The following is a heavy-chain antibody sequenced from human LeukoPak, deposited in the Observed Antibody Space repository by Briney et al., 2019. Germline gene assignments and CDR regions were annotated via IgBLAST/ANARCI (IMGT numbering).Heavy chain of an antibody. D-gene: IGHD2-15*01. V-gene: IGHV4-59*01. J-gene: IGHJ5*02. CDR1: GGSISKYY. CDR2: IYYSGST. Sequence: SETLSLTCTVSGGSISKYYWSWIRQPPGKGLEWIGYIYYSGSTNYNPSLKSRVTMSVDTSKNQFSLKLSSVTAADTAVYYCARDALYGSGSSCILNWFDPWGQGTLVTVSS. CDR3: ARDALYGSGSSCILNWFDP.